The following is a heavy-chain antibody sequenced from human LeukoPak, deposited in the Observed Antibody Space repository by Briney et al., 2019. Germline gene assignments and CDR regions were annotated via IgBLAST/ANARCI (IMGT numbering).Heavy chain of an antibody. D-gene: IGHD3-10*01. V-gene: IGHV4-61*05. Sequence: SETLSLTCTVSGGSISSSSYYWSWIRQPPGKGLEWIGYIYYSGSTNYNPSLKSRVTISVDTSKNQFSLRLSSVTAADTAVYYCARSMVRGVMTFDYWGQGTLVTVSS. CDR2: IYYSGST. CDR1: GGSISSSSYY. CDR3: ARSMVRGVMTFDY. J-gene: IGHJ4*02.